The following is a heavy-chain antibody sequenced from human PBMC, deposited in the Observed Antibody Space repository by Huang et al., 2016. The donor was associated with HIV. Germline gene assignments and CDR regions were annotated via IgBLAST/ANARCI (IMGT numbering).Heavy chain of an antibody. D-gene: IGHD6-13*01. Sequence: QVRLVESGGGVVQPGASLTLSCSASGFPFSAYGMDWVRQAPGKWLELVSFIRYYGNNDYLIGSVKGRFTISRDNSNNTLYLRMNSLRPEDTAVYYCVKERGSSRARSSFDFWGQGTSVIVSS. CDR2: IRYYGNND. CDR3: VKERGSSRARSSFDF. CDR1: GFPFSAYG. J-gene: IGHJ3*01. V-gene: IGHV3-30*02.